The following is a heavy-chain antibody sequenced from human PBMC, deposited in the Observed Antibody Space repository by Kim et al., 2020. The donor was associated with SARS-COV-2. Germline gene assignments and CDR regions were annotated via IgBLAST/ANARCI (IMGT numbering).Heavy chain of an antibody. CDR3: ATASSGGWYMGSPDY. CDR2: IWYDGTYK. Sequence: GGSLRLSCAASGFTFSDYGMHWVRQAPGKGLEWVAVIWYDGTYKYYGDSVKGRFTISRDNSKNTLYLQMNSLRAEDTAVYYCATASSGGWYMGSPDYWGQGTLVTVSS. J-gene: IGHJ4*02. CDR1: GFTFSDYG. D-gene: IGHD6-19*01. V-gene: IGHV3-33*01.